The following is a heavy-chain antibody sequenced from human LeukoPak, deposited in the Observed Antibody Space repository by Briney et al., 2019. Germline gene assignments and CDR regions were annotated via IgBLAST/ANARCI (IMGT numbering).Heavy chain of an antibody. Sequence: GASVKVSCKASGYTFTSYYMHWMRQAPGQGLEGMGIINPSGGSTSYAQKFQGRVTMTRDTSTSTVYMELSSLRSEDTAVYYCARDQVAYGSGSYYDYWGQGTLVTVSS. V-gene: IGHV1-46*01. CDR1: GYTFTSYY. J-gene: IGHJ4*02. CDR3: ARDQVAYGSGSYYDY. CDR2: INPSGGST. D-gene: IGHD3-10*01.